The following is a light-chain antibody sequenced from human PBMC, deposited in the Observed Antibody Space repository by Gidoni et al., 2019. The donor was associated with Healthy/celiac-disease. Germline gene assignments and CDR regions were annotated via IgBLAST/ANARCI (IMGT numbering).Light chain of an antibody. CDR1: QVISNY. CDR3: QQYNSYPWT. J-gene: IGKJ1*01. Sequence: DIQMTQSPSSLSASVGDRVTITCRASQVISNYLAWFQQKPGKAPNSLIYSASSLQSGVPSKFSGSGSGTDYTLTISSLQPADFATYYCQQYNSYPWTFGQGTKVEIK. V-gene: IGKV1-16*02. CDR2: SAS.